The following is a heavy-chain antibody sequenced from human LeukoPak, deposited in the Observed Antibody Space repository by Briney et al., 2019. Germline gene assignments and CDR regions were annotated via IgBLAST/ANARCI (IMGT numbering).Heavy chain of an antibody. Sequence: SETLSLICTVSGGSISSYYWSWIRQPPGKGLEWIGEINHSGSTNYNPSLKSRVTISVDTSKNQFSLKLSSVTAADTAVYYCARVLIRRTIFGVVITYYPYGMDVWGQGTTVTVSS. CDR2: INHSGST. V-gene: IGHV4-34*01. CDR1: GGSISSYY. D-gene: IGHD3-3*01. CDR3: ARVLIRRTIFGVVITYYPYGMDV. J-gene: IGHJ6*02.